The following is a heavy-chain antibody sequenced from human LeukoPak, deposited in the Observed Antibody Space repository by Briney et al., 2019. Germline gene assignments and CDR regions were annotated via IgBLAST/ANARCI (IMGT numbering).Heavy chain of an antibody. Sequence: SETLSLTCAVSGGSISSGGYSWSWIRQPPGKGLEWIGYIYHSGSTYYNPSLKSRVTISVDRSKNQFSLKLSSVTAADTAVYYCARRNENYCDPTLTHFDYWGQGTLVTVSS. V-gene: IGHV4-30-2*01. J-gene: IGHJ4*02. D-gene: IGHD1-7*01. CDR1: GGSISSGGYS. CDR3: ARRNENYCDPTLTHFDY. CDR2: IYHSGST.